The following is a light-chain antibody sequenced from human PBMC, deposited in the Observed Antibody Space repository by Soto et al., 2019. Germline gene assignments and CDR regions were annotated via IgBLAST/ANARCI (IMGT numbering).Light chain of an antibody. Sequence: DIVMTQSPDSLAVSLGERATINCKSSQSVLCSSYNENYLAWYQQKPGQPPKLLIYWASTRESGVPERFSGNGSGTDFTLTISTLQAEDVAVYYCQQYYTTPLTFGGGTKVEIK. V-gene: IGKV4-1*01. CDR1: QSVLCSSYNENY. CDR3: QQYYTTPLT. CDR2: WAS. J-gene: IGKJ4*01.